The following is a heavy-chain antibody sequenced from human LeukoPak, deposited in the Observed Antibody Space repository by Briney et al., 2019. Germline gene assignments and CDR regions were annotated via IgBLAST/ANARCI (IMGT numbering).Heavy chain of an antibody. V-gene: IGHV1-69*06. CDR1: VGTFTSYA. Sequence: SVKVSCTASVGTFTSYAISWVRQAPGQGLEWMGRIIPIFGTANYAQKFQGRVTITADKSTSTAYMELSSLRSEDTAVYYCARLPYWSYYDSSGYYPPWGQGTLVTVSS. D-gene: IGHD3-22*01. CDR3: ARLPYWSYYDSSGYYPP. J-gene: IGHJ5*02. CDR2: IIPIFGTA.